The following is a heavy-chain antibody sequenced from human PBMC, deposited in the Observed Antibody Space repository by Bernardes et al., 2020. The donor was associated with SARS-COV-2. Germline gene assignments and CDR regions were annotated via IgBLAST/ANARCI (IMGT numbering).Heavy chain of an antibody. CDR3: ARVLRSIFGVVEMDV. Sequence: ASVNVTLKASGYTFIGYYMHWVGQAPGQGREWMGWINPNSGGTKYAQKFQGRVTMTRHTPISTAYMELSRLRSDDTAVYYCARVLRSIFGVVEMDVWGQGTTVTVSS. D-gene: IGHD3-3*01. J-gene: IGHJ6*02. V-gene: IGHV1-2*02. CDR2: INPNSGGT. CDR1: GYTFIGYY.